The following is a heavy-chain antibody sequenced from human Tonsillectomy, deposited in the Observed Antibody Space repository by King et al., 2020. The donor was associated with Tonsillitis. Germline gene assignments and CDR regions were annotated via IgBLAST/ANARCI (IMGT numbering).Heavy chain of an antibody. CDR2: IYYSGTT. CDR3: ARPSIAVAGRGWFDS. CDR1: SGSISSRSYY. J-gene: IGHJ5*01. V-gene: IGHV4-39*01. Sequence: LQLQESGPGLVKPSETLTLTCTVSSGSISSRSYYGGWIRQPPGKRLEWIGTIYYSGTTYYNPSLKSRVTISVDMSKNQFPMKLTSVTAADTAVYYCARPSIAVAGRGWFDSWGQGTLVTVSS. D-gene: IGHD6-19*01.